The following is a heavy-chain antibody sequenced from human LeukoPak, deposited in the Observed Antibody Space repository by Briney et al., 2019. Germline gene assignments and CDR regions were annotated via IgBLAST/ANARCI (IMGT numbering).Heavy chain of an antibody. D-gene: IGHD3-9*01. Sequence: PSETLSLTCTVSGGSISSYYWSWIRQPAGKGLEWIGRIYTSGSTNYNPSLKSRVTISVDTSKNQFSLKLSSVTAADTAVYYCARGLGSYFDWLLYLADYYMDVWGKGTTVTISS. CDR1: GGSISSYY. CDR3: ARGLGSYFDWLLYLADYYMDV. V-gene: IGHV4-4*07. CDR2: IYTSGST. J-gene: IGHJ6*03.